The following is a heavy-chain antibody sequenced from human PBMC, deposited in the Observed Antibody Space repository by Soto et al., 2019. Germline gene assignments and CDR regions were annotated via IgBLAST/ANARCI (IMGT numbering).Heavy chain of an antibody. CDR1: GYRFSDYY. V-gene: IGHV1-2*02. CDR3: ARESGGATATLDYYYFYMDG. D-gene: IGHD5-12*01. CDR2: MNPNSGDT. J-gene: IGHJ6*03. Sequence: EASVKVSCKASGYRFSDYYLHWVRQAPGQGPEWMGWMNPNSGDTKYAQKFKGRVTMTRDTSVRTAFMELNWLKSDDTAVYYCARESGGATATLDYYYFYMDGWGIGTTVTVSS.